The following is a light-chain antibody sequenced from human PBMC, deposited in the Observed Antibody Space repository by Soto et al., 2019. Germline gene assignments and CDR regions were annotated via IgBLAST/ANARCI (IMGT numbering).Light chain of an antibody. CDR1: QSLNTR. V-gene: IGKV1-5*01. CDR3: QQYKSYST. CDR2: DAS. J-gene: IGKJ1*01. Sequence: DIQMIQSPSSVSASVGDRVTLTCRASQSLNTRLAWYQQRPGKAPKLLIYDASTLESGVPSRFSGGGSGTEFTLTINNLQPDDLATYICQQYKSYSTFGRGTKVDIK.